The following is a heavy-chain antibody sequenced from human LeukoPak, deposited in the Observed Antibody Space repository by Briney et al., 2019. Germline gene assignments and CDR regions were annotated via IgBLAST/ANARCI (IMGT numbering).Heavy chain of an antibody. D-gene: IGHD6-19*01. J-gene: IGHJ3*02. V-gene: IGHV4-30-2*01. CDR2: IYHSGST. CDR3: AREPLVAVAGQNAFDI. Sequence: PSETLSLTCTVSGGSISSGGYYWSWIRQPPGKGLEWIGYIYHSGSTYYNPSLKSRVTISVDRSKNQFSLKLSSVTAADTAVYYCAREPLVAVAGQNAFDIWGQGTMVTVSS. CDR1: GGSISSGGYY.